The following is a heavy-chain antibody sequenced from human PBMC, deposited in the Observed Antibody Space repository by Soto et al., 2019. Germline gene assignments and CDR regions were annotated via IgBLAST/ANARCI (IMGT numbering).Heavy chain of an antibody. Sequence: GGSLRLSCAVSGFTFSDYSMNWVRQAPGKGLEWVSVICYGGSTKYYADSVKGRFTISRDNSKNTLYLQMNSLRAEDTAVYYCARDLGRKGYYYGMDVWGQGTTVTVSS. CDR3: ARDLGRKGYYYGMDV. CDR1: GFTFSDYS. V-gene: IGHV3-33*08. J-gene: IGHJ6*02. CDR2: ICYGGSTK. D-gene: IGHD3-16*01.